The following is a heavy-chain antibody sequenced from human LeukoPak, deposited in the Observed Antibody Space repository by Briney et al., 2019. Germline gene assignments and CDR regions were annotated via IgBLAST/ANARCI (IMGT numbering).Heavy chain of an antibody. CDR2: IYTSGST. CDR1: GGSFSGYS. Sequence: PSETLSLTCAVYGGSFSGYSWSWIRQPAGKGLEWIGRIYTSGSTNYNPSLKSRVTMSVDTSKNQSSLKLSSVTAADTAVYYCAREMCMFAGMDVWGQGTTVTVSS. D-gene: IGHD2-8*01. CDR3: AREMCMFAGMDV. V-gene: IGHV4-4*07. J-gene: IGHJ6*02.